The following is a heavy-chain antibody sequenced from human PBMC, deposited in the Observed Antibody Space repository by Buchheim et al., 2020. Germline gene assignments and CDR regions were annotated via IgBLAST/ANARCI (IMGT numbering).Heavy chain of an antibody. V-gene: IGHV3-15*01. CDR1: GFTFSNAW. J-gene: IGHJ4*02. Sequence: EVQLVESGGGLVKPGGSLRLSCAASGFTFSNAWMSWVRQAPGKGLEWVGRIKSKTDGGTTDYGAPVKGRFTIPRDDSKNTLYLQMNSLKTEDTAVYYCTTGITMVRGVTTYYFDYWGQGTL. CDR3: TTGITMVRGVTTYYFDY. D-gene: IGHD3-10*01. CDR2: IKSKTDGGTT.